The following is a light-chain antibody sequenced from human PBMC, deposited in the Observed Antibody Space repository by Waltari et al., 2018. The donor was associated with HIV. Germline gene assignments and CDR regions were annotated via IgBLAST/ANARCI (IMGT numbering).Light chain of an antibody. CDR2: WAS. CDR3: QQYYSTPLT. Sequence: DIVMTQSPDSLAVSLGERATINCKSSQSVLYSSNNKNYLAWYQQRPGHPPKLLIYWASTREPGVPDRFSGSGSGTDFTLTISSLQAEDVAVYYCQQYYSTPLTFGGGTKVEIK. CDR1: QSVLYSSNNKNY. V-gene: IGKV4-1*01. J-gene: IGKJ4*01.